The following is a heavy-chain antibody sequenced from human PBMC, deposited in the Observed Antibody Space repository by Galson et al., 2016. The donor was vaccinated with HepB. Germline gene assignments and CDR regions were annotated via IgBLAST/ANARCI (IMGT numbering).Heavy chain of an antibody. CDR1: GYSSNNYW. CDR3: ARQEEEVGYNTYYFEY. J-gene: IGHJ4*02. V-gene: IGHV5-51*01. D-gene: IGHD3-3*01. CDR2: IYPGDSDT. Sequence: QSGAEVKKPGESLRISCKGSGYSSNNYWITWVRQVPGKGLEWMGIIYPGDSDTRYSPSFEGQVTISVDKSTNTAYLQWNSLKASDTATYYCARQEEEVGYNTYYFEYWGQGTLVTVSS.